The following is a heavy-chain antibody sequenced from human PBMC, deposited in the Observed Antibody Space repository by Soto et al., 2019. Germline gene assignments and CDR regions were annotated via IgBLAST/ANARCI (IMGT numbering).Heavy chain of an antibody. CDR1: GGSISSSSYF. J-gene: IGHJ5*02. CDR2: IYYSGST. V-gene: IGHV4-39*01. CDR3: ARHGGSIAADYWFDP. Sequence: SETLSLTCTVSGGSISSSSYFLGWIRQPPGKGLEWIGSIYYSGSTYYNPSLKSRVTISVDTSKNQFSLKLSSVTAADTAVYYCARHGGSIAADYWFDPWGQGTLVTVSS. D-gene: IGHD6-25*01.